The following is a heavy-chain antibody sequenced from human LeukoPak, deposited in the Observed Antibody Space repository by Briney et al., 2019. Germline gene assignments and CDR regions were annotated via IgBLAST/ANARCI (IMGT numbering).Heavy chain of an antibody. CDR2: INQDGSEK. J-gene: IGHJ4*02. Sequence: PGGSLGLSCAASGFTFSSYWVSWVRQAPGKGLEWVATINQDGSEKYYVDSVKGRFTISTDNAKNSLYLQMNSLRVDDTAIYYCARIVAGYWGQGTLVTVSS. CDR1: GFTFSSYW. V-gene: IGHV3-7*01. D-gene: IGHD5-12*01. CDR3: ARIVAGY.